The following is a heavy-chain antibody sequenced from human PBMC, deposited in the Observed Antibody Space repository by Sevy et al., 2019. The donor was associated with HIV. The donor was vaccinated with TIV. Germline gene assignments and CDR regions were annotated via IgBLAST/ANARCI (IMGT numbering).Heavy chain of an antibody. Sequence: GGSLRLSCAVSGIIFTTSGMHWVRQAPGKGLEWVALISYDGSDKFYADSVKGRFTITRDNFKNTLYLQMNGLTTEDTAVYYCARPRANYVDHYFFYAMDVWGQGTTVTVSS. CDR3: ARPRANYVDHYFFYAMDV. J-gene: IGHJ6*02. D-gene: IGHD4-17*01. CDR2: ISYDGSDK. CDR1: GIIFTTSG. V-gene: IGHV3-30*03.